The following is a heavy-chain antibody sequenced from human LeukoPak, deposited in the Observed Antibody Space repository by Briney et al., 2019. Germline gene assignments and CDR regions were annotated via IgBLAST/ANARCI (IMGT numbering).Heavy chain of an antibody. CDR1: GCTFTVYF. V-gene: IGHV1-2*02. D-gene: IGHD3-22*01. J-gene: IGHJ4*02. CDR3: ARELNYDSSGYYFDY. CDR2: INPNSGGT. Sequence: GASAKVSCKASGCTFTVYFMHWVRQAPGQGLEWMGWINPNSGGTNYAQKFQGRVTMTRDTSISTAYMELSRLRSDDTAVYYCARELNYDSSGYYFDYWGQGTLVTVSS.